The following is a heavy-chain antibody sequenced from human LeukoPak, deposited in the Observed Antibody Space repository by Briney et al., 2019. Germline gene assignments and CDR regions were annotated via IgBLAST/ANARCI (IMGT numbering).Heavy chain of an antibody. J-gene: IGHJ4*02. Sequence: ASVTVSCKASGYTFTGYYMHWVRQAPGQGLEWMGRINPNSGGTNYAQKFQGRVTMTRDTSISTAYMELSRLRSDATAVYYSARSSFLTSAGLVKRGGDYFDYWGQGTLVTVSS. CDR1: GYTFTGYY. D-gene: IGHD6-19*01. CDR3: ARSSFLTSAGLVKRGGDYFDY. CDR2: INPNSGGT. V-gene: IGHV1-2*06.